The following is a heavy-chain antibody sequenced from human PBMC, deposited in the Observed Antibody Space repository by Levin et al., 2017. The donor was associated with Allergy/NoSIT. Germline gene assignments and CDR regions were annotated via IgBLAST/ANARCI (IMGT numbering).Heavy chain of an antibody. D-gene: IGHD2-15*01. CDR3: ARGRHCSGGSCYPTGMDV. J-gene: IGHJ6*02. CDR2: IGTAGDT. CDR1: GFTFSSYD. Sequence: GESLKISCAASGFTFSSYDMHWVRQATGKGLEWVSSIGTAGDTYYPGSVKGRFTISRENAKNSLYLQMNSLRAGDTAVYYCARGRHCSGGSCYPTGMDVWGQGTTVTVSS. V-gene: IGHV3-13*04.